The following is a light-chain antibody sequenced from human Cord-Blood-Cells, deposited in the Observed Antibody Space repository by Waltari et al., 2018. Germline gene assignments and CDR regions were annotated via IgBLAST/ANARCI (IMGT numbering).Light chain of an antibody. CDR3: MQALQTHT. J-gene: IGKJ2*01. CDR2: LGS. CDR1: QSLLHSNGYNY. V-gene: IGKV2-28*01. Sequence: DIVMTQSPLSLPVTPGEPASISCRSSQSLLHSNGYNYLDWYLQKPGPSPQLLIYLGSNRASGVPDRFSGSGSGTDFTLKISRVEAEDVGVYYCMQALQTHTFGQGTKLEIK.